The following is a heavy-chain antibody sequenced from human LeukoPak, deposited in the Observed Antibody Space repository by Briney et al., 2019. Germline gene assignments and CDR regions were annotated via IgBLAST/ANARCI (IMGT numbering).Heavy chain of an antibody. CDR3: ARADRPGANDY. Sequence: ASVKVSCKASGGTFISYAISWVRQAPGQGLEWMGGIIPIFGTANYAQKFQGRVTITADESTSTAYMELSSLRSEDTAVYYCARADRPGANDYWAREPWSPSPQ. CDR2: IIPIFGTA. J-gene: IGHJ4*02. CDR1: GGTFISYA. V-gene: IGHV1-69*13. D-gene: IGHD1-14*01.